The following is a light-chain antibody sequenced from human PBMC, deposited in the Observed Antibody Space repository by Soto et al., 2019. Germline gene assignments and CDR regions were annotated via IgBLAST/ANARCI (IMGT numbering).Light chain of an antibody. V-gene: IGKV1-5*03. J-gene: IGKJ5*01. CDR3: QQLHDYPIT. Sequence: DIQMTQSPSTLSASVGDRVTITFRASQSISSWLAWYQQKPGKAPKLLIYKASSLESGVPSRFSGSGSGTDFTLTISSLQPEDFATYYCQQLHDYPITFGQGTRLEIK. CDR2: KAS. CDR1: QSISSW.